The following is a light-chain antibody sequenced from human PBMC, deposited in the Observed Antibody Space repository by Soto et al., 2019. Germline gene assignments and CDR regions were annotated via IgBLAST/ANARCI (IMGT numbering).Light chain of an antibody. CDR1: QGIGNS. Sequence: DIQMTQSPSSLSASVGDKVTITCRASQGIGNSLAWYQQKPGKVPKLLIYAASTLQSGVPSRFSGSGSGTDFTLTIISLQPEDVATYYCQKYNSALCTFGPGTKVDI. CDR2: AAS. J-gene: IGKJ3*01. V-gene: IGKV1-27*01. CDR3: QKYNSALCT.